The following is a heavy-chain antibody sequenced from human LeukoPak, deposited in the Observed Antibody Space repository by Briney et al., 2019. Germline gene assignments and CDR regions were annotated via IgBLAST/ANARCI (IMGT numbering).Heavy chain of an antibody. CDR1: GFTFSSYS. CDR3: ARDMTTVTTAYFQH. V-gene: IGHV3-21*01. D-gene: IGHD4-17*01. CDR2: ISSSSSYI. J-gene: IGHJ1*01. Sequence: GGSLRLSCAASGFTFSSYSMNWVRQAPGKGLEWVSSISSSSSYIYYADSVKGRFTISRDDAKNSLYLQMNSLRAEDTAVYYCARDMTTVTTAYFQHWGQGTLVTVSS.